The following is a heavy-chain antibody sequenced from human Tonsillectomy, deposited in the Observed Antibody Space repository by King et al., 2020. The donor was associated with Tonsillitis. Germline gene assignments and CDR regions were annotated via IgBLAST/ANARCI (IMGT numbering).Heavy chain of an antibody. CDR3: ARESTYYDYVWWSYRSYAFDI. V-gene: IGHV1-69*01. Sequence: QLVQSGAEVKKPGSSVKVSCKASGGTFSSYAISWVRQAPGQGLEWMGGIIPIFGTANYAQKFQGRVTITADESTGTAYMELSSLRSEDTAVFYCARESTYYDYVWWSYRSYAFDIGGQGTMVTVSS. CDR2: IIPIFGTA. J-gene: IGHJ3*02. CDR1: GGTFSSYA. D-gene: IGHD3-16*02.